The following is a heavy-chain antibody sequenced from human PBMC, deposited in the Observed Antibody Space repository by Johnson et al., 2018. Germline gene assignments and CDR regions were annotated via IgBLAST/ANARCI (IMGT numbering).Heavy chain of an antibody. CDR2: IASLSTTI. V-gene: IGHV3-48*02. D-gene: IGHD3-22*01. CDR1: GFTFSKYA. Sequence: VQLVQSGGGLIKPGGSLRLSCAASGFTFSKYAMHWIRQAPGKGLEWVSYIASLSTTIYYGDSVQGRFTVSRDNAKDSLYLQMNPLRDEDTAVYYCAKHHSLPMTSTYFQYWGQGTLVTFSS. J-gene: IGHJ1*01. CDR3: AKHHSLPMTSTYFQY.